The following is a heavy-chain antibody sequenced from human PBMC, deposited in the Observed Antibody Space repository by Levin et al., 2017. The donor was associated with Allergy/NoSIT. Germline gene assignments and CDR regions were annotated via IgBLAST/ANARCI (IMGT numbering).Heavy chain of an antibody. CDR3: ARDLSSGPSEYYFDY. V-gene: IGHV4-59*01. J-gene: IGHJ4*02. Sequence: SETLSLTCTVSGGSISSYYWSWIRQPPGKGLEWIGYIYYSGSTNYNPSLKSRVTISVDTSKNQFSLKLSSVTAADTAVYYCARDLSSGPSEYYFDYWGQGTLVTVSS. CDR1: GGSISSYY. D-gene: IGHD6-19*01. CDR2: IYYSGST.